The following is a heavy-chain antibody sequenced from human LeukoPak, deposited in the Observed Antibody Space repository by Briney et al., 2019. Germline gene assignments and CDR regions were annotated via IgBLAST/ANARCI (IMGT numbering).Heavy chain of an antibody. CDR3: ARSILRFLEWYYYGMDV. Sequence: GGSLRLSCAASGFTFSSYGMHWVRQAPGKGLEWVAVIWYDGSNKYYADSVKGRFTISRDNSKNTLYLQMNSLRAEDTAVYYCARSILRFLEWYYYGMDVWGQGTTVTVSS. V-gene: IGHV3-33*01. J-gene: IGHJ6*02. CDR2: IWYDGSNK. D-gene: IGHD3-3*01. CDR1: GFTFSSYG.